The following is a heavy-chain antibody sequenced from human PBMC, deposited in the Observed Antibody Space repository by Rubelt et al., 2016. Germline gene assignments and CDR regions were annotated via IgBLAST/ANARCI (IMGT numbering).Heavy chain of an antibody. Sequence: QVQLVQSGAEVKKPGASVKVSCKASGYTFTSYGISWVRQAPGQGVEWMGIINPSGGSTSYAQKFQGRVTMTRDTSTSTVYMELSSLRSDDTAGYYCARVLAAWFDPWGQGTLVTVSS. V-gene: IGHV1-46*01. CDR1: GYTFTSYG. D-gene: IGHD6-13*01. J-gene: IGHJ5*02. CDR2: INPSGGST. CDR3: ARVLAAWFDP.